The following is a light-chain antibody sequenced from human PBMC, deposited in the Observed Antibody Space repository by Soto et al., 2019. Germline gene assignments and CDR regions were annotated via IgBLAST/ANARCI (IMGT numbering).Light chain of an antibody. Sequence: QAVVTQPPSASGTPGQRATISCSGSRSNIGRNYVSWYQQLPGTAPKLLIYRNNQRPSGVPDRISGSKSGTSASLAISGLRYDDEADYYCAAWDDSLSEGVFGTATKLTVL. J-gene: IGLJ1*01. CDR2: RNN. V-gene: IGLV1-47*01. CDR3: AAWDDSLSEGV. CDR1: RSNIGRNY.